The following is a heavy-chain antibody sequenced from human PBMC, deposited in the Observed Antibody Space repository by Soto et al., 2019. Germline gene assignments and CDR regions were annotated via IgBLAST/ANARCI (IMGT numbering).Heavy chain of an antibody. D-gene: IGHD3-22*01. CDR1: GGSISSYY. Sequence: PSETLSLTCTVSGGSISSYYWSWIRQPAGKGLEWIGRIYPSGSTNYNPSLKSRVTMSVDTSKNQFSLKLSSVAAADTAVYYCAMYQSPDYYDSSGFLTSWGQGTLVTVSS. J-gene: IGHJ4*02. CDR3: AMYQSPDYYDSSGFLTS. V-gene: IGHV4-4*07. CDR2: IYPSGST.